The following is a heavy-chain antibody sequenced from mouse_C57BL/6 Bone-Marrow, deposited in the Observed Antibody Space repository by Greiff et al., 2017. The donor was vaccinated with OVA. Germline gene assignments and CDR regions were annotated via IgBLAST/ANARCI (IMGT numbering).Heavy chain of an antibody. D-gene: IGHD1-1*01. CDR3: SEDSAVYYCAPQSLITTVVGDY. CDR2: GQGLEWIG. J-gene: IGHJ2*01. V-gene: IGHV1-87*01. Sequence: QVQLQQSGPELARPWASVKISCQAFYTFSRRVHFAIRDTNYWMQWVKQRHGQGLEWIGAIYPGNGDTSYYQKFKGKATLTADKSSITAYMQLISRTSEDSAVYYCAPQSLITTVVGDYWGQGTTLTVSS. CDR1: YTFSRRVH.